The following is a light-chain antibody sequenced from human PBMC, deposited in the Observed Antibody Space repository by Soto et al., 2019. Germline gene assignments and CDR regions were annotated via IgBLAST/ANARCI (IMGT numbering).Light chain of an antibody. CDR1: QSVSSSY. CDR2: GAS. Sequence: EIVLTQSPGTLSLSPGERATLSCSASQSVSSSYLAWYQQRPGQAPRLLIYGASNRATGIPDRFSGSGSGTDFTLTISRLEPEDFAVYFCQQYGNSPLTFGGGTKVDIK. J-gene: IGKJ4*01. CDR3: QQYGNSPLT. V-gene: IGKV3-20*01.